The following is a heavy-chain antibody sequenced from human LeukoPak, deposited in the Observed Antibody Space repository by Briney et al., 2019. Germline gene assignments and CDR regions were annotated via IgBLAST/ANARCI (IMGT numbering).Heavy chain of an antibody. V-gene: IGHV4-4*07. CDR2: IYTSGST. CDR3: ARSSGASTTVRGDSDAFDI. J-gene: IGHJ3*02. D-gene: IGHD3-10*01. CDR1: GGSISSYY. Sequence: SETLSLTCTVSGGSISSYYWSWIRQPAGKGLEWIGRIYTSGSTNYNPSLKSRVTMSVDTSKNQFSLKLSSVTAADTAVYYCARSSGASTTVRGDSDAFDIWGQGTMVTVSS.